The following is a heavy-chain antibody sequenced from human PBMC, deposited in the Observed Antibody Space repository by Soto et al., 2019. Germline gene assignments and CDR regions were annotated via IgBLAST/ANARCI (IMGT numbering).Heavy chain of an antibody. J-gene: IGHJ4*02. CDR3: ARDHPGTTVVNYFDY. D-gene: IGHD4-17*01. CDR1: GFTFSSYW. CDR2: IKKDGSEK. Sequence: GGSLRLSCAASGFTFSSYWMSWVRQAPGKGLEWVANIKKDGSEKYYVDSVKGRFTISRDNAKNSLYLQMNSLRAEDTAVYYCARDHPGTTVVNYFDYWGQGTLVTVSS. V-gene: IGHV3-7*01.